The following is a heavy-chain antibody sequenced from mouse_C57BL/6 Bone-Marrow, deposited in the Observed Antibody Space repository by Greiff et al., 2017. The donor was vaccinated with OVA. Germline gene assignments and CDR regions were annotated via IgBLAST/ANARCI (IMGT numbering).Heavy chain of an antibody. CDR3: AALLIYDGYYRRVGY. V-gene: IGHV1-81*01. CDR2: IYPRSGNT. D-gene: IGHD2-3*01. Sequence: QVQLQQSGAELARPGASVKLSCKASGYTFTSYGISWVKQRTGQGLEWIGEIYPRSGNTYYNEKFKGKATLTADKSSSTAYMELRSLTSEDSAVYFCAALLIYDGYYRRVGYWGQGTVVTVSA. CDR1: GYTFTSYG. J-gene: IGHJ3*01.